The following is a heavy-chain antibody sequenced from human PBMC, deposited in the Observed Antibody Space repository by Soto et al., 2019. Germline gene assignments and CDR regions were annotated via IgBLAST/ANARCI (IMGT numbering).Heavy chain of an antibody. CDR3: ARRNPDFNYGMDV. D-gene: IGHD1-1*01. CDR1: GYSFTSYW. V-gene: IGHV5-51*01. CDR2: IYPGDSDT. J-gene: IGHJ6*02. Sequence: GESLKISCKGSGYSFTSYWIGWVSQMPGKGLEWMGIIYPGDSDTRYSPSFQGQVTISADKSISTAYLQWSSLKASDTAMYYCARRNPDFNYGMDVWGQGTTVTVSS.